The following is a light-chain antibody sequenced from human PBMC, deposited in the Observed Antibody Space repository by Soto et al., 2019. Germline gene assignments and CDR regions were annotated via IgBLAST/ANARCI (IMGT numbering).Light chain of an antibody. V-gene: IGKV1-5*01. CDR1: QSISNR. CDR2: DAS. CDR3: QQLFDSPIT. J-gene: IGKJ5*01. Sequence: GDRVTITCRASQSISNRLAWYHQKPGKTPNLLIYDASNLGSGVPSRFSGSGSGTEFTLTISSLQPDDFATYYCQQLFDSPITFGQGTRLEIK.